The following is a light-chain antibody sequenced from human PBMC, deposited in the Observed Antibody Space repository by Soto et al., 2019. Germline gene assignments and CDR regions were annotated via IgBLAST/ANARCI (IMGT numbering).Light chain of an antibody. CDR1: SSDVGRYDY. CDR2: DVN. J-gene: IGLJ3*02. Sequence: QSALTQPRSVSGSPGQSVTISCTGTSSDVGRYDYVSWYQHHPGKAPKLLIYDVNKWPSGVPDRFSGSKSGNTASLSISGLQAEDEADYYCCSYTSSSPWVFGGGTKLTVL. V-gene: IGLV2-11*01. CDR3: CSYTSSSPWV.